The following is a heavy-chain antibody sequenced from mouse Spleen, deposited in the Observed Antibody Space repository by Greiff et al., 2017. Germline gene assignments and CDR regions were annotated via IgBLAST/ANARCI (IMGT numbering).Heavy chain of an antibody. Sequence: EVQVVESGGGLVKPGGSLKLSCAASGFTFSSYAMSWVRQTPEKRLEWVATISSGGSYTYYPDSVKGRFTISRDNAKNTLYLQMSSLRSEDTAMYYCARHTGSSDAMDYWGQGTSVTVSS. CDR2: ISSGGSYT. D-gene: IGHD1-1*01. V-gene: IGHV5-9-3*01. CDR3: ARHTGSSDAMDY. CDR1: GFTFSSYA. J-gene: IGHJ4*01.